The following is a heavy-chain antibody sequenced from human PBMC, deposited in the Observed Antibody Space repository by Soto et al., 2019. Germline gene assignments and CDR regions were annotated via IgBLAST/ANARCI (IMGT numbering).Heavy chain of an antibody. V-gene: IGHV4-61*01. CDR2: IYHSGFT. CDR3: ARVWGGAFDI. CDR1: GGSITSSKHY. J-gene: IGHJ3*02. Sequence: SETLSLTCTVSGGSITSSKHYWSWIRHHPGKGLEWIGYIYHSGFTYSTPSLKSRVTISIDTSKNQFSLKLSSVTAADTAVYYCARVWGGAFDIWGQGTMVTVSS. D-gene: IGHD3-10*01.